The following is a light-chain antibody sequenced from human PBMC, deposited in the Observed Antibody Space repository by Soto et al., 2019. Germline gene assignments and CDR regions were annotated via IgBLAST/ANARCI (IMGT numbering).Light chain of an antibody. CDR3: SSYTSSSTLQ. J-gene: IGLJ2*01. V-gene: IGLV2-14*01. Sequence: QSALTQPASVSGSPGQSITISCTGTSSDVGGYNYVSWYQQHPGKAPKLMIYDVSNRPSGVSNRFSGSKSGNTASLTISGLQAEDEADYYYSSYTSSSTLQFGGGTNLTVL. CDR2: DVS. CDR1: SSDVGGYNY.